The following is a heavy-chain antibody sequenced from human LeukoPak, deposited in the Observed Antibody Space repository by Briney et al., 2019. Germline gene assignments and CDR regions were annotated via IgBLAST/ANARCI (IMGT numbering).Heavy chain of an antibody. CDR1: GYTFTGYH. Sequence: ASVKVSCKASGYTFTGYHMHWVRQAPGQGLEWMGRINPNSGDTNYAQKFQGRVTMTRDTSISTAYMELSRLRSDDTAVYYCATAPSLSRMDVWGQGTTVTVSS. V-gene: IGHV1-2*06. D-gene: IGHD2/OR15-2a*01. J-gene: IGHJ6*02. CDR2: INPNSGDT. CDR3: ATAPSLSRMDV.